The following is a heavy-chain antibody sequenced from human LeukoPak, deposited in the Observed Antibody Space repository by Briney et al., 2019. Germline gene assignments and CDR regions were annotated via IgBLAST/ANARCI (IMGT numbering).Heavy chain of an antibody. CDR2: ISSSSTYI. J-gene: IGHJ4*02. Sequence: TGGSLRLSCAASGFTVSNNYMNWVRQAPGKGLEWVSSISSSSTYIYYADSVMGRFTISRDNAKNSLYLQMNSLRAEDTAVYYCARDLLGYCSGGSCYSDYWGQGTLVTVSS. CDR3: ARDLLGYCSGGSCYSDY. CDR1: GFTVSNNY. V-gene: IGHV3-21*01. D-gene: IGHD2-15*01.